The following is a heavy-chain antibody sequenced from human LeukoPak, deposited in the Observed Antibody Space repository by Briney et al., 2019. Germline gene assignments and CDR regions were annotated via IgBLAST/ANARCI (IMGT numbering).Heavy chain of an antibody. Sequence: SSETLSLTCTVSGGSISSSSYYWGWIRQPPGKGLEWIGSIHYSGSTYYNPSLKSRVTISVDTSKNQFSLKLSSVTAADTAVYYCARADSSGWYRDAFDIWGQGEMVTVSS. J-gene: IGHJ3*02. V-gene: IGHV4-39*01. CDR3: ARADSSGWYRDAFDI. CDR2: IHYSGST. D-gene: IGHD6-19*01. CDR1: GGSISSSSYY.